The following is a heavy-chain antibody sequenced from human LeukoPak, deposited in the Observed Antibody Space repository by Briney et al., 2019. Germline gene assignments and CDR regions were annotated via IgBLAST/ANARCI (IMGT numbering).Heavy chain of an antibody. CDR2: IYYSGST. CDR3: ARIVPDTVVIDY. J-gene: IGHJ4*02. D-gene: IGHD4-23*01. Sequence: KSSETLSLTCTVSGGSISSYYWSWIRQPPGKGLEWIGYIYYSGSTNYNPSLKSRVTISVDTSKNQFSLKLSSVTAADTAVYYCARIVPDTVVIDYWGQGTLVTVSS. V-gene: IGHV4-59*01. CDR1: GGSISSYY.